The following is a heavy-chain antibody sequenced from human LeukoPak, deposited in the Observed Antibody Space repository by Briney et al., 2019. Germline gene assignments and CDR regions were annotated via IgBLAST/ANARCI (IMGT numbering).Heavy chain of an antibody. D-gene: IGHD3-10*01. CDR2: INHSGST. Sequence: SETLSLTCAVYGGSFSGYYWSWIRQPPGKGLEWIGEINHSGSTNYNPSLKSRVTISVDTSKNQFSLKLSSVTAADTAVYYCARHRVPYNWFDPWGQGTLVTVSS. CDR3: ARHRVPYNWFDP. V-gene: IGHV4-34*01. J-gene: IGHJ5*02. CDR1: GGSFSGYY.